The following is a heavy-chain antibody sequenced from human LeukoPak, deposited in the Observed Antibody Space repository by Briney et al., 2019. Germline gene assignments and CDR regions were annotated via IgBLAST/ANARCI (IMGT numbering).Heavy chain of an antibody. D-gene: IGHD4/OR15-4a*01. J-gene: IGHJ6*03. V-gene: IGHV4-59*02. CDR2: IYNSGIT. CDR3: ARDHLPAGAPGYYMDV. Sequence: KPSETLSLTCTVSGGSVSSHFWSWLRQPPGKGLEWIGYIYNSGITNYNPSLKSRVTMSVDTSKNQFSLMLRSVTAAGTAVYYCARDHLPAGAPGYYMDVWGKGTTVTVSS. CDR1: GGSVSSHF.